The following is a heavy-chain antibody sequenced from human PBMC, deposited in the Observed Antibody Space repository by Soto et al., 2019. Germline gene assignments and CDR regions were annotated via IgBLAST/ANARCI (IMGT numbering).Heavy chain of an antibody. D-gene: IGHD6-19*01. J-gene: IGHJ4*02. Sequence: QLQLQESGPGLVKPSETLSLTCTVSGGSISSSSYYWGWIRQPPGKGLEWIGSIYYSGSTYYNPSLKSRVTLSVDTSKNQFSLKLSSVTAADTAVYYCAREGIAVAGINFEYWGQGTLVTVSS. CDR1: GGSISSSSYY. CDR3: AREGIAVAGINFEY. CDR2: IYYSGST. V-gene: IGHV4-39*02.